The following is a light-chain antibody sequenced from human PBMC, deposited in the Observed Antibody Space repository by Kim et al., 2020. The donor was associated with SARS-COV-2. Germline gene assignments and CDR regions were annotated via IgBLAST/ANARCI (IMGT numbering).Light chain of an antibody. CDR3: QAWDSSTHVV. J-gene: IGLJ2*01. Sequence: VSPGQTASITCSGDKLGDKYACWYQQKPGQSPVLVIYQDSKRPSGIPERFSGSNSGNTATLTISGTQAMDEADYYYQAWDSSTHVVFGGGTKVTVL. CDR2: QDS. CDR1: KLGDKY. V-gene: IGLV3-1*01.